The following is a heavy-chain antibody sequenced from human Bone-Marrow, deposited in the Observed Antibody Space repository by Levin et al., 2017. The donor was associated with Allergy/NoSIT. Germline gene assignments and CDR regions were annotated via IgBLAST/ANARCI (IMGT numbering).Heavy chain of an antibody. V-gene: IGHV3-30*18. CDR3: AKDPWDSGSLYGTEF. D-gene: IGHD6-19*01. CDR2: ISYDGVNK. CDR1: GFTFRNFG. Sequence: RTGGSLRLSCAASGFTFRNFGMHWVRQAPGKGLEWLALISYDGVNKDYADSVQGRFTVSRDNSKSTLNLHMTSLRPEDTALYYCAKDPWDSGSLYGTEFWGQGTTVTVSS. J-gene: IGHJ6*02.